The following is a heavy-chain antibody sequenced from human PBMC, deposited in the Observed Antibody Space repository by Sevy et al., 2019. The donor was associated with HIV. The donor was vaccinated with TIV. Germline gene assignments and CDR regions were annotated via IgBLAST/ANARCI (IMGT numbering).Heavy chain of an antibody. Sequence: GGSLRLSCAASGFAFNNYWMNWVRQAPGKGLEWVANIKQDGSGLSYVSSGRGRFIISRDNAKNSVYLQMNSLRVEDTAVYYCARDRGITAYNYYGMDVWGQGTTVTVSS. J-gene: IGHJ6*02. D-gene: IGHD1-20*01. CDR1: GFAFNNYW. CDR3: ARDRGITAYNYYGMDV. V-gene: IGHV3-7*01. CDR2: IKQDGSGL.